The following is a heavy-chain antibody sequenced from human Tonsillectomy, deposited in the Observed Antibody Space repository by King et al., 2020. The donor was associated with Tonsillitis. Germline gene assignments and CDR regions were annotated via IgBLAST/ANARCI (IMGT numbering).Heavy chain of an antibody. CDR3: ARDRVWFGEIDYYYMDV. V-gene: IGHV3-30*03. D-gene: IGHD3-10*01. CDR2: ISYDRRNI. CDR1: GFAFSTYG. J-gene: IGHJ6*03. Sequence: VQLVESGGGVVQPGRSLRLSCAASGFAFSTYGMHWVRQAPGKGLEWVAFISYDRRNIHYADSVQGRFTISRDSSKKTLYLQMNSLRAEDTAVYYCARDRVWFGEIDYYYMDVWGKGTTVTVSS.